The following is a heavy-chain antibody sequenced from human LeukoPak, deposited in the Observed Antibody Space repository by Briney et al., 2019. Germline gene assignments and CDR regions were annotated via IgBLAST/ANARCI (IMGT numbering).Heavy chain of an antibody. CDR2: IYTSGST. CDR1: GASISSYY. CDR3: ARDPISYDPLTGYELWGWFDP. Sequence: SETLSLTCTVSGASISSYYCNWIRQPAGKGLEWVGRIYTSGSTKYNPSLKSRVTISADKSTNQFSLNLSSVTAADTAVYYCARDPISYDPLTGYELWGWFDPWGQGILVTVSS. D-gene: IGHD3-9*01. J-gene: IGHJ5*02. V-gene: IGHV4-4*07.